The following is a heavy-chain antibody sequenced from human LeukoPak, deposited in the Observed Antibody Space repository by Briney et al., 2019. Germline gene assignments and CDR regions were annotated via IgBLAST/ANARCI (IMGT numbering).Heavy chain of an antibody. CDR3: ARGYCSDGTCLGDDI. Sequence: SGNSFISFAISWVRQAPGQGLEWMGWISAYYGTTNYAQKFKGRVTMTTDTSTSTVYMELRSLRSDDTAVYYCARGYCSDGTCLGDDIWGQGTMVTVSS. CDR1: GNSFISFA. CDR2: ISAYYGTT. D-gene: IGHD2-15*01. V-gene: IGHV1-18*01. J-gene: IGHJ3*02.